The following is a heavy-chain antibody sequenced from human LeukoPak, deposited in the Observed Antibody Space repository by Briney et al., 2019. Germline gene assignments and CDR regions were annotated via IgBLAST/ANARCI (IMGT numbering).Heavy chain of an antibody. Sequence: GGSLRLSCAASGFTFSSYAMTWVRQAPGKGLAWVSSISKSDGSTYCADSVKGRFTISRDNSKNTVYLHMDSLRVEDTAIYYCARGALIPDFRGQGTLVTVSS. CDR1: GFTFSSYA. J-gene: IGHJ4*02. CDR2: ISKSDGST. CDR3: ARGALIPDF. D-gene: IGHD2-21*01. V-gene: IGHV3-23*01.